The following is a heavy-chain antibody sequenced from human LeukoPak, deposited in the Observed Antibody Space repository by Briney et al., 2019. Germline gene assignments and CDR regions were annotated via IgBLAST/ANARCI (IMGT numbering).Heavy chain of an antibody. Sequence: SETLSLTCTVSGASMGRYYWSFIRQPAGKGLEWIGRIHTSGTTWYNPSLESRVTISVDTSKNQFSLRLSTVTAADTAVYYCARLSGTTVVTLGWFDPWGQGTLVTVSS. D-gene: IGHD4-23*01. J-gene: IGHJ5*02. CDR2: IHTSGTT. V-gene: IGHV4-4*07. CDR3: ARLSGTTVVTLGWFDP. CDR1: GASMGRYY.